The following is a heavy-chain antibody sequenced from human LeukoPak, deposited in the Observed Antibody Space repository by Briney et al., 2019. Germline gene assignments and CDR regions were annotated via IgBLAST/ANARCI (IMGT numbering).Heavy chain of an antibody. Sequence: GGSLRLSCAASGFTVSNNYISRVRQAPGKGLEWVSVIYSGGSTKYADSVKARFTISRDNSKNTVYLQMNSLRVDDTAVYYCARATLDNWGQGTLVTVSS. CDR2: IYSGGST. J-gene: IGHJ4*02. CDR1: GFTVSNNY. V-gene: IGHV3-53*01. CDR3: ARATLDN.